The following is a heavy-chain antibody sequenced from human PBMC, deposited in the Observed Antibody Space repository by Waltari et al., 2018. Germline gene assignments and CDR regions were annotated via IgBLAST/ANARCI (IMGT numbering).Heavy chain of an antibody. Sequence: QVQLQESGPGLVKPSETLSLTCHVSGRSISSYSWSWIRQPPGKGLEWIGYIYYSGSTNYNPSLKSRVTISVDTSKNQFSLKLSSVTAADTAVYYCARGGTDYGDYVTLGWGQGTLVTVSS. CDR2: IYYSGST. CDR1: GRSISSYS. CDR3: ARGGTDYGDYVTLG. V-gene: IGHV4-59*08. J-gene: IGHJ4*02. D-gene: IGHD4-17*01.